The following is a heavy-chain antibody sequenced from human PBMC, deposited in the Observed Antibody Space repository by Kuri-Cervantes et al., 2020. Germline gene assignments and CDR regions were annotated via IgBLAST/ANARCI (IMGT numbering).Heavy chain of an antibody. CDR1: GFTFAYYG. J-gene: IGHJ5*02. V-gene: IGHV3-33*01. CDR2: LWSDGNKK. D-gene: IGHD3-22*01. Sequence: GGSLRLSCAASGFTFAYYGMHWVRQAPGKGLEWVAVLWSDGNKKYYADSVKGRFTVSRDNSKNTLYLQMNSLGAEDTAVYYCARDTDTTSAYQILDPWGQGTLVTDSS. CDR3: ARDTDTTSAYQILDP.